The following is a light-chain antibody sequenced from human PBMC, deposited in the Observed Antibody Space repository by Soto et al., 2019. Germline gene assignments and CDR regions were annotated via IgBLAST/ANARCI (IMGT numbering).Light chain of an antibody. J-gene: IGKJ2*01. CDR3: QQYSSYST. Sequence: DIQMTQSPSTLSASVGDRVTITCRASQSISSWLAWYQQKPGKAPKFLIYQASNLESGVPSRFSGSGSGTEFPLTISNLQPDDFATYYCQQYSSYSTFGQGTRLDIK. V-gene: IGKV1-5*03. CDR2: QAS. CDR1: QSISSW.